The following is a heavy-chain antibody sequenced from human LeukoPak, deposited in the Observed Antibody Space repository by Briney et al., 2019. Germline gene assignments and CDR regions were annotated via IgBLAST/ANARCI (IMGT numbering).Heavy chain of an antibody. CDR2: IYYSGST. CDR1: GGSLSSYY. Sequence: SETLSLTCTVSGGSLSSYYWSWIRQPPGKGLEWIGYIYYSGSTNYNPSLKSRGSISVDTSKNQFSLKLSSVTAADTAVYYCARGGTYYDFWSGYPFDHYWFDPWGQGTLVTVSS. J-gene: IGHJ5*02. V-gene: IGHV4-59*01. D-gene: IGHD3-3*01. CDR3: ARGGTYYDFWSGYPFDHYWFDP.